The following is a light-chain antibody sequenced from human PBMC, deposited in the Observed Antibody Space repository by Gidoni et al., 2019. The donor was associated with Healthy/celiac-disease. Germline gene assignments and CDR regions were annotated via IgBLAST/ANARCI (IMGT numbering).Light chain of an antibody. CDR3: QQRSNWPRLT. CDR2: DAS. V-gene: IGKV3-11*01. J-gene: IGKJ4*01. CDR1: QSVSSY. Sequence: EIVLTQSPATLSLFPGERATLSCRASQSVSSYLAWYQQKPGQAPRLLIYDASNRATGIPARFSGSGSGTDFTLTISSLAPEDFAVYYCQQRSNWPRLTFGGGTKVEIK.